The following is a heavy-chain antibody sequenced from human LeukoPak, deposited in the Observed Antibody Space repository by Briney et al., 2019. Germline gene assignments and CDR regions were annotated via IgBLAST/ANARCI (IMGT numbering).Heavy chain of an antibody. J-gene: IGHJ4*02. D-gene: IGHD3-10*01. CDR2: INPKTGVT. V-gene: IGHV1-2*02. Sequence: ASVKVSCKASGYRFNDYYMFWIRQAPGQGIESVGWINPKTGVTSYAQKFQGRVTVTTDTSISTLYMELNSLISDDTAVYYCARDHVSGKDDRNFDYWGQGTLVTVSS. CDR3: ARDHVSGKDDRNFDY. CDR1: GYRFNDYY.